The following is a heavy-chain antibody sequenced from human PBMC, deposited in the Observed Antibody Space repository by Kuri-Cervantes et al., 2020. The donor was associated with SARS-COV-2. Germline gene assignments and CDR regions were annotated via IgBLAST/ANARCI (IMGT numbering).Heavy chain of an antibody. V-gene: IGHV3-69-1*01. Sequence: GGSLRLSCAASGFTFSNAWMSWVRQAPGKGLEWVSSISSSSYIYYADSVKGRFTISRDNAKNSLYLQMNSLRAEDTAVYYCARELATTSVYYYYGMDVWGQGTTVTVSS. CDR3: ARELATTSVYYYYGMDV. CDR1: GFTFSNAW. D-gene: IGHD5-12*01. J-gene: IGHJ6*02. CDR2: ISSSSYI.